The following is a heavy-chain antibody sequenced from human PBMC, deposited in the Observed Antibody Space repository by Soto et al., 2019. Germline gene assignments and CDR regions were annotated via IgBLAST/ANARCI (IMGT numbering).Heavy chain of an antibody. D-gene: IGHD4-17*01. CDR3: ARDDYGGNHPSVGVDY. CDR1: GFTFSSYA. CDR2: ISYDGSNK. J-gene: IGHJ4*02. V-gene: IGHV3-30-3*01. Sequence: GGSLRLSCAASGFTFSSYAMHWVRQAPGKGLEWVAVISYDGSNKYYADSVKGRFTISRDNSKNTLYLQMNSLRAEDTAVYYCARDDYGGNHPSVGVDYWGQGTLVTVSS.